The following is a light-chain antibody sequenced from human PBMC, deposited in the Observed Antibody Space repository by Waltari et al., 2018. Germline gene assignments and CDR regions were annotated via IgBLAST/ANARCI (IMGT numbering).Light chain of an antibody. CDR2: AAS. CDR1: QAISTY. Sequence: DIQMTQSPSSLSASVGDRVIITCRASQAISTYLNWYQQKPGKAPKFLIYAASSLQSGVPSRVSGSGSGREFTLTISNLQPEDLATYYCQQTDSYPALTFGGGTKVEIK. V-gene: IGKV1-39*01. CDR3: QQTDSYPALT. J-gene: IGKJ4*01.